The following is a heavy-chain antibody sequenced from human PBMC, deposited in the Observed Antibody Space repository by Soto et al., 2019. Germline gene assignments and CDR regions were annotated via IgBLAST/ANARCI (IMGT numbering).Heavy chain of an antibody. D-gene: IGHD2-15*01. Sequence: QLQLQESGPGLVKPSETLSLTCIVSGGSIRTSGYCWGWIRQPPGKGLEWIGSIHYSGGTYYNPSLKSRVTMSVDSSKNQFSLRLSSVTAADTAVYSCARHRYCSVGSCYHLDNWFDPWGQGTLVTVSS. CDR2: IHYSGGT. CDR1: GGSIRTSGYC. CDR3: ARHRYCSVGSCYHLDNWFDP. V-gene: IGHV4-39*01. J-gene: IGHJ5*02.